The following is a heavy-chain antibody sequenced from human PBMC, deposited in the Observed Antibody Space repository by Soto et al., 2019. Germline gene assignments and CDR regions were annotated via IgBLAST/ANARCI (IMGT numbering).Heavy chain of an antibody. CDR2: INHSGST. Sequence: QVQLQQWGAGLLKPSETLSLTCAVYGGSFSGYYWSWIRQPPGKGLEWIGEINHSGSTNYNPSLKSRVTISVDTSKSQFSLKLSSVTSADTAVYYCARGEKRARTLAAAVRGNWFDPWGQGTLVTVSS. CDR3: ARGEKRARTLAAAVRGNWFDP. V-gene: IGHV4-34*01. J-gene: IGHJ5*02. D-gene: IGHD6-13*01. CDR1: GGSFSGYY.